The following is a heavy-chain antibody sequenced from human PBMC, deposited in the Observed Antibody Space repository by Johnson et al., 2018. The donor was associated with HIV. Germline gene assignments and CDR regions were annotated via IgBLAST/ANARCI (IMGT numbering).Heavy chain of an antibody. J-gene: IGHJ3*02. D-gene: IGHD5-12*01. V-gene: IGHV3-48*04. Sequence: VQLVESGGGAVQPGRSMRLSCAASGFTFRSYGMHWVRQAPGKGLEWVSYISSSGSTKYYADSVRGRFTISRDNAKNSLYLQMNSLRAEDTAVYYCARSLNMDIVATITPDDAFDIWGQGTMVTVSS. CDR2: ISSSGSTK. CDR3: ARSLNMDIVATITPDDAFDI. CDR1: GFTFRSYG.